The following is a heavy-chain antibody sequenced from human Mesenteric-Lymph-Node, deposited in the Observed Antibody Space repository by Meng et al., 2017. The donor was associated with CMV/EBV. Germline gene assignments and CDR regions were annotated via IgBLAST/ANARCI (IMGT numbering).Heavy chain of an antibody. CDR3: ARVRSTVTTFARYYYYGMDV. V-gene: IGHV1-8*01. J-gene: IGHJ6*02. CDR1: GYTFSSYG. Sequence: ASVKVSCKASGYTFSSYGINWVRQATGQGLEWMGWMNPNSGNTGYAQKFQGRVTMTRNTSISTAYMELSSLRSEDTAVYYCARVRSTVTTFARYYYYGMDVWGQGTTVTVSS. CDR2: MNPNSGNT. D-gene: IGHD4-11*01.